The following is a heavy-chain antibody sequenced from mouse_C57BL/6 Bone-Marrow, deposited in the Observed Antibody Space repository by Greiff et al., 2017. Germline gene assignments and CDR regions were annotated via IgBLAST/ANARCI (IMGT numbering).Heavy chain of an antibody. D-gene: IGHD2-1*01. CDR3: ARPLYYGNYEGYFDV. CDR2: ISSGSSTI. J-gene: IGHJ1*03. Sequence: EVQGVESGGGLVRPGGSLKLSCAASGFTFSDYGMHWVRQAPEKGLEWVAYISSGSSTIYYADTVKGRFTISRDNAKNTLFLQMTSLGSEDTAMYYCARPLYYGNYEGYFDVWGTGTTVTVSS. CDR1: GFTFSDYG. V-gene: IGHV5-17*01.